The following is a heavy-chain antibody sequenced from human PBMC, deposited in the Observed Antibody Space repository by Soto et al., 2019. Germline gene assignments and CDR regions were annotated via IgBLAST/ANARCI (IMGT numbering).Heavy chain of an antibody. CDR2: ISGSGGST. J-gene: IGHJ4*02. Sequence: EVQLLESGGGLVQPGGSLRLSCAASGFTFSSYAMSWVRQAPGKGLEWVSAISGSGGSTYYADSVKGRFTIPRDNSKNTLYLQMNSLRAEDTAVYYCAKIGWELLGGHYWGQGTLVTVSS. V-gene: IGHV3-23*01. CDR1: GFTFSSYA. CDR3: AKIGWELLGGHY. D-gene: IGHD1-26*01.